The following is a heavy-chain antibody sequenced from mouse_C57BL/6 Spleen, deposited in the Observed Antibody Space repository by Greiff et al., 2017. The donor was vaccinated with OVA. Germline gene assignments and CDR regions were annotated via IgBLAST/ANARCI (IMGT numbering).Heavy chain of an antibody. CDR3: ARDGDLCLDY. J-gene: IGHJ2*01. V-gene: IGHV5-4*01. CDR2: ISDGGSYT. CDR1: GFTFSSYA. D-gene: IGHD2-3*01. Sequence: DVKLVESGGGLVKPGGSLKLSCAASGFTFSSYAMSWVRQTPEKRLEWVATISDGGSYTYYPDNVKGRFTISRDNAKNNLYLQMSHLKSEDTAMYYCARDGDLCLDYWGQGTTLTVAS.